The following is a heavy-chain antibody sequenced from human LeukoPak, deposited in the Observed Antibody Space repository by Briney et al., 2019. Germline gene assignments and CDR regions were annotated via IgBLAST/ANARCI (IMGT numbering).Heavy chain of an antibody. CDR3: ARDMLPAAIWRYYFDY. D-gene: IGHD2-2*01. Sequence: GGSLRLSCAASGFTFSSYAVHWVRQAPGKGLEWVAVISYDGSNKYYADSVKGRFTISRDNSKNTLYLQMNSLRAEDTAVYYCARDMLPAAIWRYYFDYWGQGTLVTVSS. V-gene: IGHV3-30*01. CDR2: ISYDGSNK. CDR1: GFTFSSYA. J-gene: IGHJ4*02.